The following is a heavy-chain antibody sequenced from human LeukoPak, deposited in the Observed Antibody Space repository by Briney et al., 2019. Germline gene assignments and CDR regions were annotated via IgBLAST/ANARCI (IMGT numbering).Heavy chain of an antibody. D-gene: IGHD2/OR15-2a*01. J-gene: IGHJ4*02. CDR2: ISGGGGST. CDR3: AREGPRGNSQFDY. Sequence: GGSLRLSCAASEFAFSTYNMNWVRQAPGKGLEWVSTISGGGGSTYYADSVKGRLTISRDNSKNTLYLQMNSLRAEDTAVYYCAREGPRGNSQFDYWGQGTLVTVSS. CDR1: EFAFSTYN. V-gene: IGHV3-23*01.